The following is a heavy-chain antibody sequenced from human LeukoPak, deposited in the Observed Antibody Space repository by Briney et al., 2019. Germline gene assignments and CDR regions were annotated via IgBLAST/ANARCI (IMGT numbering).Heavy chain of an antibody. D-gene: IGHD3-16*02. CDR1: GYNFFTHG. J-gene: IGHJ4*02. Sequence: ASVKVSCKASGYNFFTHGITWVRQAPGQGLEWMGWISAYNGNTNYAQKLQGRVTMTTDTSTSTAYMELRSLRSDDTAVYYCARVMYTITFGGVIVIDYWGQGTLVTVSS. CDR3: ARVMYTITFGGVIVIDY. CDR2: ISAYNGNT. V-gene: IGHV1-18*01.